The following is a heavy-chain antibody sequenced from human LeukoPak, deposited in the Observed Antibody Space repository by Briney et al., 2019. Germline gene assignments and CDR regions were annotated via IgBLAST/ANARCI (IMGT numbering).Heavy chain of an antibody. CDR3: ARDRHDILTGYTDYYYYYGMDV. V-gene: IGHV4-38-2*02. CDR1: GYSISSGYY. CDR2: IYHSGST. D-gene: IGHD3-9*01. J-gene: IGHJ6*02. Sequence: SETLSLTCAVSGYSISSGYYWGWIRQPPGKGLEWIGSIYHSGSTYYNPSLKSRVTISVDTSKNQFSLKLSSVTAADTAVYYCARDRHDILTGYTDYYYYYGMDVWGQGTTVTVSS.